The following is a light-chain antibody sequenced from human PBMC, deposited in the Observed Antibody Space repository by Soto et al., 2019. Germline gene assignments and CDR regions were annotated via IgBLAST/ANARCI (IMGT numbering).Light chain of an antibody. CDR2: GAS. CDR1: PSVSSN. J-gene: IGKJ2*01. Sequence: EIVMTQSPATLSVSPGERATLSCRASPSVSSNLAWYQQKPGQAPRLLIYGASTRATGIPARFSGSGSGTEFTLTISSLQSEDFAVYYCQQYNSWPRTVGQETKLEIK. V-gene: IGKV3-15*01. CDR3: QQYNSWPRT.